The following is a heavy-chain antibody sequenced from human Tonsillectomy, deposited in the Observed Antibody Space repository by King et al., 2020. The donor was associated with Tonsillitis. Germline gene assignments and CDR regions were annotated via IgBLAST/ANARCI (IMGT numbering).Heavy chain of an antibody. V-gene: IGHV5-51*01. D-gene: IGHD6-13*01. CDR3: ARLPERIAAACHPGTFFDY. CDR2: IYPGDSDT. Sequence: VQLVESGAEVKKPGESLKISCKGSGYSFTSYWIGWVRQMPGKGLEWMGIIYPGDSDTRYSPSFQGQVTISADKSISTAYLQWSSLKASDTAMYYCARLPERIAAACHPGTFFDYWGQGTLVTVSS. J-gene: IGHJ4*02. CDR1: GYSFTSYW.